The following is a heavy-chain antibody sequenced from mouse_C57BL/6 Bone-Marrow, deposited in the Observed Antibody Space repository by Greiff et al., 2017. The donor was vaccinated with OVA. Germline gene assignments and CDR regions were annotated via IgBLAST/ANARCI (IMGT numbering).Heavy chain of an antibody. Sequence: QVQLKQPGAELVMPGASVKLSCKASGYTFTSYWMPWVKQRPGQGLEWIGEIDPSDSYTNYNQKFKGKSTLTVDKSSSTAYMQLSSLTSEDSAVYYCAREGFAYWGQGTLVTVSA. CDR3: AREGFAY. CDR2: IDPSDSYT. CDR1: GYTFTSYW. J-gene: IGHJ3*01. V-gene: IGHV1-69*01.